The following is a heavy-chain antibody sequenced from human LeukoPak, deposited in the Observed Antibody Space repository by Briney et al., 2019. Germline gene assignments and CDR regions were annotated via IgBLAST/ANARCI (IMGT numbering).Heavy chain of an antibody. D-gene: IGHD1-1*01. J-gene: IGHJ4*02. CDR3: ARRGDWNDVPYYFDY. V-gene: IGHV1-8*03. Sequence: ASVKVSCKASGGTFSSYAISWVRQAPGQGLEWMGWLNPNNGKTGYEQKFQGRVTITRDTSISTAYMELRSLRSDDTAVYYCARRGDWNDVPYYFDYWGQGTLVTVSS. CDR1: GGTFSSYA. CDR2: LNPNNGKT.